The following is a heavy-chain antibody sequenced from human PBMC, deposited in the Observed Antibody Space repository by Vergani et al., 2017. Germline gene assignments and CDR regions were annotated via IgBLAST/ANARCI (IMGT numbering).Heavy chain of an antibody. V-gene: IGHV4-34*01. CDR3: ARGLPFSVSPKFDP. CDR2: INHSGST. J-gene: IGHJ5*02. D-gene: IGHD6-25*01. CDR1: GGSFSGYY. Sequence: QVQLQESGPGLLKPSETLSLTCAVYGGSFSGYYWSWIRQPPGKGLEWIGEINHSGSTNYNPSLKSRVTISVDTSKNQFSLKLSSVTAADTAVYYCARGLPFSVSPKFDPWGQGTLVTVSS.